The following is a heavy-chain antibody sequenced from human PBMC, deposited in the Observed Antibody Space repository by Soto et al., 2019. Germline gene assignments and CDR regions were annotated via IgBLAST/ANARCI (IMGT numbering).Heavy chain of an antibody. CDR1: GGTFSSNS. V-gene: IGHV1-69*13. J-gene: IGHJ6*02. CDR2: IIPISGTA. CDR3: ARSQGSSTSLEIYYYYYYGLAV. D-gene: IGHD2-2*01. Sequence: GTSVEVTCKASGGTFSSNSISWVRQAPGQRLEWMGGIIPISGTANYAQKFQGRVTITADESTSTAYMELSSRRSEDTAVYYCARSQGSSTSLEIYYYYYYGLAVWGQGTTVTVSS.